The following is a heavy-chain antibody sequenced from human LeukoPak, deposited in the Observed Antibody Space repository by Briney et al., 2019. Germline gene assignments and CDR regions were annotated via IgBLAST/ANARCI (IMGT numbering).Heavy chain of an antibody. CDR3: ARVVTMIVVVFDY. CDR1: GYTFTGYY. CDR2: INPNSGGT. V-gene: IGHV1-2*02. D-gene: IGHD3-22*01. Sequence: WASVKVSCKASGYTFTGYYMHWVRQAPGQGLEGMGWINPNSGGTNYAQKFQGRVTMTRDTSISTAYMELSRLRSDDTAVYYCARVVTMIVVVFDYWGQGTLVTVSS. J-gene: IGHJ4*02.